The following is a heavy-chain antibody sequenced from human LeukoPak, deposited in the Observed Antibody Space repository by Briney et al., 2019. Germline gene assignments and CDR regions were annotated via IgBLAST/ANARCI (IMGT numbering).Heavy chain of an antibody. J-gene: IGHJ4*02. CDR1: GGSISSGSYY. Sequence: SQTLSLTCTVSGGSISSGSYYWSWIRQPAGKGLEWIGRIYTSGSTNYNPSLKGRVTISVDTSKNQFSLKLSSVTAADTAVYYCAREGDSSAYDYWGQGTLVTVSS. D-gene: IGHD3-22*01. CDR2: IYTSGST. CDR3: AREGDSSAYDY. V-gene: IGHV4-61*02.